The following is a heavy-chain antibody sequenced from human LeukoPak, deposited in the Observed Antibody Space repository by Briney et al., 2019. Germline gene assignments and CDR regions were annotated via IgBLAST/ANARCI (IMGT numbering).Heavy chain of an antibody. CDR2: IYYSGST. CDR1: GGSVSSGSYY. D-gene: IGHD1-20*01. V-gene: IGHV4-61*01. J-gene: IGHJ4*02. CDR3: AWYNWNDPDY. Sequence: SETLSLTCTVSGGSVSSGSYYWSWIRQPPGKGLEWIGYIYYSGSTNYNPSLKSRVTISVDTSKNQFSLKLSSVTAADTAVYYCAWYNWNDPDYWGQGTLVTVSS.